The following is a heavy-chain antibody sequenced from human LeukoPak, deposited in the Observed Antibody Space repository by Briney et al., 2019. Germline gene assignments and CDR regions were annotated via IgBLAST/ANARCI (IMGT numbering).Heavy chain of an antibody. V-gene: IGHV3-23*01. D-gene: IGHD2-15*01. Sequence: GGSLRLSCATSGFTFSNYAVSWVRQAPGKGLEWVSSISGSGGTTYYADSVKGRFTISRDNSKNTLYLQMNSLRAEDTAVYYCAKYCSGGSCYSGLYWGQGTLVTVSS. CDR1: GFTFSNYA. J-gene: IGHJ4*02. CDR3: AKYCSGGSCYSGLY. CDR2: ISGSGGTT.